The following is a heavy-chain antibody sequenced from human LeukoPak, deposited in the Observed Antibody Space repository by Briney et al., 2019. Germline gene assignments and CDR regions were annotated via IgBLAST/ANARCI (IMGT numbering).Heavy chain of an antibody. D-gene: IGHD2-15*01. V-gene: IGHV4-59*01. CDR3: ARAEDSILEGIDY. CDR2: IYYSGST. J-gene: IGHJ4*02. CDR1: GGSISSYY. Sequence: PSETLSLTCTVSGGSISSYYWSWLRQPPGKGLEWIGYIYYSGSTNYNPSLKSRVTISVDTSNNQFSLKLSTVRAADTAVYYCARAEDSILEGIDYWGQGTLVTVSS.